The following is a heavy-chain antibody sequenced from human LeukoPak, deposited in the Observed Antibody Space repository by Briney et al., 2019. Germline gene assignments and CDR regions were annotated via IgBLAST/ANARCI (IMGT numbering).Heavy chain of an antibody. CDR3: ARDSLFSNFDY. J-gene: IGHJ4*02. CDR2: IYTSGST. V-gene: IGHV4-4*07. Sequence: RXXXXXXXEWIGRIYTSGSTNYNPSLKSRVTMSVDTSKNQFSLKLSSVTAADTAVYYCARDSLFSNFDYWGQGTLVTVSS.